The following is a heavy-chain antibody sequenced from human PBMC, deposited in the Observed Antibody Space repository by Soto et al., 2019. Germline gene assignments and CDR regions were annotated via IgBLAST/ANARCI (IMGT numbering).Heavy chain of an antibody. CDR3: ARVSGSYYYGMDV. Sequence: QVQLQESGPGLVKPSGTLSLTCAVSGGSISSSNWWSWVRQPPGKGLEWIGEIYHSGSTNYNPSLKSRVTISVDTSKNQFSLKPSSVTAADTAVYYCARVSGSYYYGMDVWDQGTTVTVSS. V-gene: IGHV4-4*02. D-gene: IGHD1-26*01. J-gene: IGHJ6*02. CDR2: IYHSGST. CDR1: GGSISSSNW.